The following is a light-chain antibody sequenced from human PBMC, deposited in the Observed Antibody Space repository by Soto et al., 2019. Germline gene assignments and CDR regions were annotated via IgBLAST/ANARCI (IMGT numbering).Light chain of an antibody. J-gene: IGKJ4*01. Sequence: IQLPQSPSSLSESVGDRVTITCRASQGISSYLAWYQRKPGKAPKLLIYAASTLQSGVPSRFSGSGSGTDFTLTISSLQPEDFATYYCQQLNSYPLTFGGGTKVDIK. CDR2: AAS. CDR3: QQLNSYPLT. V-gene: IGKV1-9*01. CDR1: QGISSY.